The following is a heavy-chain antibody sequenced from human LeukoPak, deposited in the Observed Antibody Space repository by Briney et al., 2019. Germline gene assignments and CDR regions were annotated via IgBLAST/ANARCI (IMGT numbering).Heavy chain of an antibody. CDR3: AKSGRRIFNDAFDI. D-gene: IGHD3-3*02. J-gene: IGHJ3*02. Sequence: SLRLSCAASGFTFDDYAMHWVRQAPGEGLEWVSGISWNSGSIGYADSVKGRFTISRDNAKNSLYLQMNSLRAEDMALYYCAKSGRRIFNDAFDIWGQGTMVTVSS. CDR1: GFTFDDYA. V-gene: IGHV3-9*03. CDR2: ISWNSGSI.